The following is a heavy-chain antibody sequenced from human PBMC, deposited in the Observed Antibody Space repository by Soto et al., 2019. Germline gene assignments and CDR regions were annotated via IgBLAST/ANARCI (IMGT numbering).Heavy chain of an antibody. D-gene: IGHD3-22*01. J-gene: IGHJ4*02. CDR3: AKQATGYYYDSSGYPDY. CDR1: GFTFSSYA. V-gene: IGHV3-23*01. Sequence: GSLRLSCAASGFTFSSYAMSWVRQAPGKGLEWVSAISGSGGSTYYADSVKGRFTISRDNSKNTLYLQMNSLRAEDTAVYYCAKQATGYYYDSSGYPDYWGQGTLVTVSS. CDR2: ISGSGGST.